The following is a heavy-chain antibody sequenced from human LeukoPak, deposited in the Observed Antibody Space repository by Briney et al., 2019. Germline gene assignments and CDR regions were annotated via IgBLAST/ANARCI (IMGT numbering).Heavy chain of an antibody. CDR2: IYYSGST. Sequence: PSETLSLTCTVSGGSISSGDYYWSWIRQPPGKGLEWIGYIYYSGSTNYNPSLKSRVTISVDTSKNQFSLKLSSVTAADTAVYYRARADDFWSGYYDYWGQGTLVTVSS. D-gene: IGHD3-3*01. CDR1: GGSISSGDYY. J-gene: IGHJ4*02. V-gene: IGHV4-61*08. CDR3: ARADDFWSGYYDY.